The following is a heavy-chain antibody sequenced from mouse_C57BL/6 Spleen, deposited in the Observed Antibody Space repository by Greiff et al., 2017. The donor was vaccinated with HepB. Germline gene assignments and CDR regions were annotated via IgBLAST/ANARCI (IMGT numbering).Heavy chain of an antibody. CDR2: IHPNSGST. D-gene: IGHD1-1*01. Sequence: VQLQQPGAELVKPGASVKLSCKASSYTFTSYWMHWVKQRPGQGLEWIGMIHPNSGSTNYNEKFKSKATLTVDKSSSTAYMQLSSLTSEDSAVYYCARIYYYGSSYGLYAMDYWGQGTSVTVSS. CDR1: SYTFTSYW. CDR3: ARIYYYGSSYGLYAMDY. J-gene: IGHJ4*01. V-gene: IGHV1-64*01.